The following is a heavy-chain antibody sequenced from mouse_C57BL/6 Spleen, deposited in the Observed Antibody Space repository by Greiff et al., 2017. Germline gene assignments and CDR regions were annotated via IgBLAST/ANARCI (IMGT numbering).Heavy chain of an antibody. CDR1: GFNIKDDY. Sequence: VQLKQSGAELVRPGASVKLSCTASGFNIKDDYMHWVKQRPEQGLEWIGWIDPENGDTEYASKFQGKATITADTSSNTAYLQLSSLTSEDTAVYYCTLTTAFDYWGQGTTLTVSS. J-gene: IGHJ2*01. D-gene: IGHD1-2*01. CDR2: IDPENGDT. V-gene: IGHV14-4*01. CDR3: TLTTAFDY.